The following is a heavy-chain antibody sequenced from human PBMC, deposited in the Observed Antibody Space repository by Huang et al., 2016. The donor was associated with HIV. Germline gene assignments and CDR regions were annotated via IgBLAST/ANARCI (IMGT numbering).Heavy chain of an antibody. D-gene: IGHD2-21*01. CDR2: MYYYGSP. Sequence: QMQLQESGPGLVKPSETLSLTCIVSGDSISSMSSYWGWIRQPPGKGLEWIGSMYYYGSPMYNPSLKSRVTISVDASKNQFSLRLNSVTAADTAVYYCARQRIAIYALNVWGQGTAVIVSS. CDR1: GDSISSMSSY. V-gene: IGHV4-39*01. J-gene: IGHJ6*02. CDR3: ARQRIAIYALNV.